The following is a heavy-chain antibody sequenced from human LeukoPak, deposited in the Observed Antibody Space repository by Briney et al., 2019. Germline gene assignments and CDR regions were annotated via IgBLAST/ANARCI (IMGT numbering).Heavy chain of an antibody. V-gene: IGHV3-23*01. J-gene: IGHJ3*02. Sequence: GGSLRLSCAASGFTFSSYAMSWVREAPGEGLEWVSDISGSGGSTYYAESVRGRFTLSRDSFKHTLYLKMNSLRAEGTAVYYCAKLSGPPYLVVVPAAMGGHAFDIGGQGTMVTVSS. CDR1: GFTFSSYA. D-gene: IGHD2-2*01. CDR3: AKLSGPPYLVVVPAAMGGHAFDI. CDR2: ISGSGGST.